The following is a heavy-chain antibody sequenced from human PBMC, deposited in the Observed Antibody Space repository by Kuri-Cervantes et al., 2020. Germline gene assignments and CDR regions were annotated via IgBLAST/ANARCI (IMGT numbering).Heavy chain of an antibody. CDR1: GGSISTYY. Sequence: GSLRLSCTVSGGSISTYYWGWIRQPPGKGLEWIGTIYYSGSTHYNPSLKTRVTISVDMSKNQFSLQLSSVTAADTAVYYCARGGGSSWPTFEFWGQGTLVTVSS. CDR3: ARGGGSSWPTFEF. CDR2: IYYSGST. V-gene: IGHV4-39*07. J-gene: IGHJ4*02. D-gene: IGHD6-13*01.